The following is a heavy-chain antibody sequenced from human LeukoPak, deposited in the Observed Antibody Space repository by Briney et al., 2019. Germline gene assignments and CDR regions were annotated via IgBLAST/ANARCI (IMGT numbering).Heavy chain of an antibody. Sequence: GGSLRLSCTASGFTFGDYAMSWIRQAPGKGLEWVGFIRSKAYGETADYAASVKGRFTIPRDDSKATAYLQMNSLKTEDTAVYHCTRDRGAYNLYDYWGQGTLVTVSS. CDR1: GFTFGDYA. CDR3: TRDRGAYNLYDY. D-gene: IGHD1-1*01. V-gene: IGHV3-49*03. CDR2: IRSKAYGETA. J-gene: IGHJ4*02.